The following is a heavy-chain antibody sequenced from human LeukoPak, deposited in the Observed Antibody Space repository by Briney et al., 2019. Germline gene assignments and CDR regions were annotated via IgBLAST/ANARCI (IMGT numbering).Heavy chain of an antibody. J-gene: IGHJ4*02. D-gene: IGHD2-15*01. Sequence: SETLSLTCTVSGVSIRTSTYYWGWIRQPPGKGLEWIGNIYYSGSTYYNPSLKGRATISVDTSKNQFSLKLTSVTAADTAVYYCARQLGYCSGGSCSFYFDYWGQGTLVTVSS. CDR3: ARQLGYCSGGSCSFYFDY. CDR2: IYYSGST. V-gene: IGHV4-39*01. CDR1: GVSIRTSTYY.